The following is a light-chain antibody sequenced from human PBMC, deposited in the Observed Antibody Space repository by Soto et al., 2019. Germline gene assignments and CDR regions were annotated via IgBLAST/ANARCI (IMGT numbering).Light chain of an antibody. CDR1: QGISSF. CDR2: AAS. CDR3: QQLNSYPIT. Sequence: IQLTQSPSSLSASIGDRVTITCRASQGISSFLAWYQQKPGKAPKLLIYAASTLQSGVPSRISGSGSGTDFTLTISSLQPKDFATYYCQQLNSYPITFGQGTRLEIK. J-gene: IGKJ5*01. V-gene: IGKV1-9*01.